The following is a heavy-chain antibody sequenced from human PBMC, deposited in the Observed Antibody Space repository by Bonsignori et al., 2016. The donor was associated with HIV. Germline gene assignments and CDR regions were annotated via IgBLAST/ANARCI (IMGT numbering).Heavy chain of an antibody. D-gene: IGHD5-24*01. V-gene: IGHV1-18*01. Sequence: WVRQAPGQGLEWMGWISAYNGNTNYAQKLQGRLTMTTDTSTSTAYMELRSLRSDDTAVYYCARGINGYKLGSYWGQGTLVTVSS. CDR2: ISAYNGNT. CDR3: ARGINGYKLGSY. J-gene: IGHJ4*02.